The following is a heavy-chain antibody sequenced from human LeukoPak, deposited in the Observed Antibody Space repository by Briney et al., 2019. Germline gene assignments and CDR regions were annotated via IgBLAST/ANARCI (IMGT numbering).Heavy chain of an antibody. D-gene: IGHD3-10*01. CDR2: ISGSGGST. CDR1: GFTFSSYG. J-gene: IGHJ4*02. Sequence: GGSLRLSCAASGFTFSSYGMSWVRQAPGKGLEWVSAISGSGGSTYYADSVKGRFTISRDNSKNTLYLQMNSLRAEDTAVYYCAKSSEYYYGSGSYYAFFDYWGQGTLVTVSS. V-gene: IGHV3-23*01. CDR3: AKSSEYYYGSGSYYAFFDY.